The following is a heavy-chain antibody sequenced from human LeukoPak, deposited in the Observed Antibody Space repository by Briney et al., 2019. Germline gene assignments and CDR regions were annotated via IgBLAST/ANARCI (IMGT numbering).Heavy chain of an antibody. CDR2: IYYSGST. J-gene: IGHJ4*02. Sequence: SETLSLTCTVSGGSISSHYWSWIRQPPGMGLEWIGYIYYSGSTNYNPSLKSRVTISVDTSKNQFSLKLSSVTAADTAVYYCARGTGDWGQGTLVTVSS. D-gene: IGHD1-1*01. V-gene: IGHV4-59*11. CDR1: GGSISSHY. CDR3: ARGTGD.